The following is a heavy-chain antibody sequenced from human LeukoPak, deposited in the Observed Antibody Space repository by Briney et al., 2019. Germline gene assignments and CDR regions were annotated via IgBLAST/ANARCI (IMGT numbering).Heavy chain of an antibody. CDR2: INTQGTYT. V-gene: IGHV3-74*01. CDR1: GVTFSSYW. CDR3: VIDLGDYNDF. D-gene: IGHD2-15*01. J-gene: IGHJ4*02. Sequence: GGSLRLSCAVSGVTFSSYWMHWVRQDPGRGLLWVSRINTQGTYTNYADSVKGRFTISRDNAKNTLYLQMSSLRADDTAVYYCVIDLGDYNDFWGQGTLVSVSS.